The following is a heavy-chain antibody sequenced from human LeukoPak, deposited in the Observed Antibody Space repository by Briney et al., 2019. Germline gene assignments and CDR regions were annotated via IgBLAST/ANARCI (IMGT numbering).Heavy chain of an antibody. D-gene: IGHD6-6*01. CDR3: AKDRYSSSFGRADY. J-gene: IGHJ4*02. V-gene: IGHV3-23*01. CDR2: ISGSGGST. Sequence: GGSLRLSCAAPGFTFSSYAMSWVRQAPGKGLEWVSAISGSGGSTYYADSVKGRFTISRYNSKTTLYLQRNSLRAEDTAVYYCAKDRYSSSFGRADYWGQGTLVTVSS. CDR1: GFTFSSYA.